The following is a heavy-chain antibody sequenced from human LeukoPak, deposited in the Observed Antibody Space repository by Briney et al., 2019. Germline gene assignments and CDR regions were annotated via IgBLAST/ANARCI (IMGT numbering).Heavy chain of an antibody. V-gene: IGHV4-30-4*01. CDR3: ARNGQDYDSSGYYRFDY. J-gene: IGHJ4*02. D-gene: IGHD3-22*01. CDR1: GGSISSGDYY. Sequence: PQTLSLTCTVSGGSISSGDYYWSWIRQPPGKGLEWIGYIYYSGSTYYNPSLKSRVTISVDTSKNQFSLKLSSVTAADTAVYYCARNGQDYDSSGYYRFDYWGQGTLVTVSS. CDR2: IYYSGST.